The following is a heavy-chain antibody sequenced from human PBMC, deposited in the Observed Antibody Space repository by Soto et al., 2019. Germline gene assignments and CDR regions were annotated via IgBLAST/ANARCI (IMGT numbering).Heavy chain of an antibody. CDR1: GFTFSDYN. J-gene: IGHJ4*02. D-gene: IGHD4-17*01. V-gene: IGHV3-48*01. CDR2: ISSRHTI. CDR3: ARIASYGDILFDF. Sequence: EVQLVESGGGSVQPGGSMRLSCAASGFTFSDYNMNWVRQAPGKGLEWVSYISSRHTIYYADSVKGRFTISRDNAKNSLYLQMNGLRPEDTAVYYCARIASYGDILFDFWGQGMLVTVSS.